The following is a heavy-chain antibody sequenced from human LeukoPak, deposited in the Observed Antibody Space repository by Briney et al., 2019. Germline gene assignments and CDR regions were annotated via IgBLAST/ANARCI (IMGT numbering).Heavy chain of an antibody. CDR3: AKDEGGSYAY. J-gene: IGHJ4*02. Sequence: GGSLRLSCAPSVFTSSSHWMNWVRQAPGKGLGWVAVISYDGSNKYYADSVKGRFTISRDNSKNTMYLQMNSLRAEDTAVHYFAKDEGGSYAYWGQGTLVTVSS. CDR2: ISYDGSNK. D-gene: IGHD5-18*01. CDR1: VFTSSSHW. V-gene: IGHV3-30*18.